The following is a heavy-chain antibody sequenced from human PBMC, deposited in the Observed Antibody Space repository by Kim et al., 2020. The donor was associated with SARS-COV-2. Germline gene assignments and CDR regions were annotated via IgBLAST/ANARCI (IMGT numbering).Heavy chain of an antibody. CDR1: GGSISSSSHY. CDR2: IYYSGST. V-gene: IGHV4-39*01. CDR3: ARHQEGYLVDY. J-gene: IGHJ4*02. D-gene: IGHD5-18*01. Sequence: SETLSLTCTVSGGSISSSSHYWGWIRQPPGKGLEWIGSIYYSGSTYYNPSLKSRVTISVDTSKNQFSLKLSSVTAADTAVYYCARHQEGYLVDYWGQGTLVTVSS.